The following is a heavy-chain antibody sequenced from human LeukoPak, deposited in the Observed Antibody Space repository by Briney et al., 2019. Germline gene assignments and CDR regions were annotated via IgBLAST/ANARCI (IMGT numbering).Heavy chain of an antibody. V-gene: IGHV4-39*07. D-gene: IGHD5-12*01. J-gene: IGHJ4*02. CDR3: ARDDGYSGYDD. CDR1: GGSISTTSYY. CDR2: IYFSGST. Sequence: KSSETLSLTCIVSGGSISTTSYYWGWIRQPPGKGLEWIGSIYFSGSTYYNPSLKSRVTISVDTSKNQFSLKPSSVTAAGTAVYYCARDDGYSGYDDWGQGTLVTVSS.